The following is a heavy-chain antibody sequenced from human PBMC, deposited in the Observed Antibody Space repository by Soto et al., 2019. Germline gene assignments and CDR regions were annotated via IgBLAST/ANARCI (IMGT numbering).Heavy chain of an antibody. D-gene: IGHD3-22*01. V-gene: IGHV4-39*01. CDR1: GGSINTEGYF. CDR3: VRLLSGYFDS. Sequence: SETLSRTCTVSGGSINTEGYFWPWLRQAPGNGLEWLGSLYYSGTTYYNASLMSRVSISSDMSRNQFFLRLTSVTAADTAVYFCVRLLSGYFDSWGQGTLVTVSS. CDR2: LYYSGTT. J-gene: IGHJ4*02.